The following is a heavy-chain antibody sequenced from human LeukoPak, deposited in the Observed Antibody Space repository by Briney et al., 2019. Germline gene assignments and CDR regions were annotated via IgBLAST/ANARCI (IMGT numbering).Heavy chain of an antibody. CDR1: GGSISSTNL. CDR3: TRRGGSSSSDWFDP. V-gene: IGHV4-4*02. Sequence: PSGTLSLTCAVSGGSISSTNLWSWVRQPPGKGLEWIGEIYHSGSTNYNPSLKSRVTISGDTSKNQFSLKLSSVTAADTAVYYCTRRGGSSSSDWFDPWGQGTLVIVSS. J-gene: IGHJ5*02. D-gene: IGHD6-6*01. CDR2: IYHSGST.